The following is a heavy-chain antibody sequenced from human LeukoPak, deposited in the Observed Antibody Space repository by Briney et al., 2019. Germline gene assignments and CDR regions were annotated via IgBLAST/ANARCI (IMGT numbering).Heavy chain of an antibody. CDR2: IYYSGST. V-gene: IGHV4-39*01. CDR1: GGSISSSSYY. D-gene: IGHD6-19*01. Sequence: PSETLSLTCTVSGGSISSSSYYWGWIRQPPGKGLEWIGGIYYSGSTYYNPSLKSRVTISVDTSKNQFSLKLSSVTAADTAVYYCARLRHTPSAYSSGWSLNWFDPWGQGTLVTVSS. CDR3: ARLRHTPSAYSSGWSLNWFDP. J-gene: IGHJ5*02.